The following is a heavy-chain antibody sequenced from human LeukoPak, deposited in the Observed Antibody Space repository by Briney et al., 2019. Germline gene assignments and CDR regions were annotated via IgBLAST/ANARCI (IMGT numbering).Heavy chain of an antibody. CDR2: IYSGGST. D-gene: IGHD1-7*01. V-gene: IGHV3-66*02. Sequence: GGSLRLSCEASGFTASSNYITWVGKAPGKGRDWVSVIYSGGSTYYADSVKGRFTISRDNSKNTLYLQMNSLRAEDTAVYYCARGGWNLGLYYYGMDVWGQGTTVTVSS. J-gene: IGHJ6*02. CDR1: GFTASSNY. CDR3: ARGGWNLGLYYYGMDV.